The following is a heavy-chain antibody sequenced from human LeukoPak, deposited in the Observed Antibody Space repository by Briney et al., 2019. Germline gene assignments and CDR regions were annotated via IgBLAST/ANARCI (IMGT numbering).Heavy chain of an antibody. CDR2: INSSGGST. V-gene: IGHV1-46*01. CDR3: EIDLFVYYDSSCYFLSDY. CDR1: GYTFTSYH. D-gene: IGHD3-22*01. J-gene: IGHJ4*02. Sequence: ASVKVSCKASGYTFTSYHMHWVRQAPGQGLEWMGIINSSGGSTNYAHKFQGRVTMTRDKSKNTLYLEMNNLRSEDTALYYREIDLFVYYDSSCYFLSDYWGQGTLVTVSS.